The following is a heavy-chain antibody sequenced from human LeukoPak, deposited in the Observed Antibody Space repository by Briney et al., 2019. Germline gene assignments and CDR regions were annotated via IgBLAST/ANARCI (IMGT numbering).Heavy chain of an antibody. D-gene: IGHD1-1*01. Sequence: GGSLRLSCAASGFTFDSYNMNWVRQAPGKGLEWLSYINGGGTSIYYADSVKGRFTISRDNSKNTLYLQMNSLRAEDTAVYYCSTRVLTERNDYWGQGTLVTVSS. V-gene: IGHV3-48*01. J-gene: IGHJ4*02. CDR3: STRVLTERNDY. CDR2: INGGGTSI. CDR1: GFTFDSYN.